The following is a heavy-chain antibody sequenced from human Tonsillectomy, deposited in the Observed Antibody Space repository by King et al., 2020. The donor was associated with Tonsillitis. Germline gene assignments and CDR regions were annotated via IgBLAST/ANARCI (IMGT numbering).Heavy chain of an antibody. D-gene: IGHD2/OR15-2a*01. Sequence: VQLVESGGGLIQPGGSLRLSCAASGFIVNDYYMSWVRQAPGKGLEWVSVIYSGGSTYYADSVKDRFPISRDNSKHMMFLQMDSLRAGDTAVYYCARDXXSXXWXGXXPSFDIWXXXTXVXVSS. CDR1: GFIVNDYY. V-gene: IGHV3-53*01. J-gene: IGHJ3*02. CDR3: ARDXXSXXWXGXXPSFDI. CDR2: IYSGGST.